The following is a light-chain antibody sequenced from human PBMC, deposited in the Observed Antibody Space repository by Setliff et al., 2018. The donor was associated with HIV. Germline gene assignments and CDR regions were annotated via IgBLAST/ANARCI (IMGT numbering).Light chain of an antibody. CDR2: EVT. J-gene: IGLJ1*01. Sequence: QSALAQPASVSGSPGQSITISCTGTSSDVGGYNYVSWYQQHPGKAPKLLIFEVTNRPSGISNRFSASKSDNTASLTISRLQAEDEADYYCSSFTSSGTYVFGTGNKVTVL. V-gene: IGLV2-14*01. CDR3: SSFTSSGTYV. CDR1: SSDVGGYNY.